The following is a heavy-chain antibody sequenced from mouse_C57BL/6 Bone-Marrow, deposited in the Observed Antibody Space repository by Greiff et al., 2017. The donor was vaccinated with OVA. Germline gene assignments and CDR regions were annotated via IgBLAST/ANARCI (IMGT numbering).Heavy chain of an antibody. CDR3: ARLNYPGRYFDV. J-gene: IGHJ1*03. D-gene: IGHD2-1*01. V-gene: IGHV5-17*01. Sequence: EVQLVEFGGGLVKPGGSLKLSCAASGFTFSDYGMHWVRQAPEKGLEWVAYISSGSSTIYYADTVKGRFTISRDNAKNTLFLQMTSLRSEDTAMYYCARLNYPGRYFDVWGTGTTVTVSS. CDR2: ISSGSSTI. CDR1: GFTFSDYG.